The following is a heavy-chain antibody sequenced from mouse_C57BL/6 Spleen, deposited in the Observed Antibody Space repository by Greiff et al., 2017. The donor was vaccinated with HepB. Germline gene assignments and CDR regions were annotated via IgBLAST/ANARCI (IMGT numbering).Heavy chain of an antibody. CDR1: GYSFTGYY. V-gene: IGHV1-42*01. CDR2: INPSTGGT. Sequence: EVKLMESGPELVKPGASVKISCKASGYSFTGYYMNWVKQSPEKSLEWIGEINPSTGGTTYNQKFKAKATLTVDKSSSTAYMQLKSLTSEDSAVYDCARRGYYYGSSLDYWGQGTTLTVSS. CDR3: ARRGYYYGSSLDY. D-gene: IGHD1-1*01. J-gene: IGHJ2*01.